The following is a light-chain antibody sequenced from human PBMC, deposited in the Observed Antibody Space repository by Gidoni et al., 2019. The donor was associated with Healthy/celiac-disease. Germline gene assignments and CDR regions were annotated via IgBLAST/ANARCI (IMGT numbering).Light chain of an antibody. Sequence: IQITHSPSTLSASVGDRVTIACRASPSISSWLAWYQQKPGKAPKLLIYDASSVESGVPSRFSGSGSGTEFTLTISSLQPDDFATYYCQQYNSYPFTFGPGTKVDIK. CDR1: PSISSW. CDR2: DAS. V-gene: IGKV1-5*01. CDR3: QQYNSYPFT. J-gene: IGKJ3*01.